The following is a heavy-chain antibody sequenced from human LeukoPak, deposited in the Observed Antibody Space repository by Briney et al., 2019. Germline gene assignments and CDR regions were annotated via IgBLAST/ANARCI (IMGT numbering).Heavy chain of an antibody. CDR1: GFTFSDYY. CDR2: ISSSGSTI. J-gene: IGHJ3*02. Sequence: GGSLRLSCAASGFTFSDYYMSWIRQAPGKGLEWVSYISSSGSTIYYADSVKGRFTISRDNAKNSLYLQMNSLRAEDTALYYCAKEYSSSWRHDAFDIWGQGTMVTVSS. CDR3: AKEYSSSWRHDAFDI. V-gene: IGHV3-11*01. D-gene: IGHD6-13*01.